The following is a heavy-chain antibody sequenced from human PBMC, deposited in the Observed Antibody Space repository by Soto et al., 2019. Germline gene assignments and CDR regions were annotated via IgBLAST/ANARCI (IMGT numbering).Heavy chain of an antibody. CDR2: ITGSGGST. J-gene: IGHJ4*02. Sequence: PGGSLSLSCAASGFTFSTYAMIWVRQAPGKGLEWVSVITGSGGSTYYADSVKGRFTISRDTSKNTLFLQMNSLRAEDTAVYYCAKDRYGDYGGIDYWGQGTMVTVSS. D-gene: IGHD4-17*01. CDR1: GFTFSTYA. CDR3: AKDRYGDYGGIDY. V-gene: IGHV3-23*01.